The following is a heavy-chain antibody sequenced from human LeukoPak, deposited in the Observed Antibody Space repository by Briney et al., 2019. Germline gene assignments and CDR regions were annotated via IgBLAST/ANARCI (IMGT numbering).Heavy chain of an antibody. D-gene: IGHD1-1*01. CDR1: GYTFTSYG. CDR3: ARYPLPYNWNDAGVELRVDWFDP. Sequence: ASVKVSCKASGYTFTSYGISWVRQAPGQGLEWMGWISAYNGNTNYAQKLQGRVTMTTDTSTSTAYMELRSLRSDDTAVYYCARYPLPYNWNDAGVELRVDWFDPWGQGTLVTVSS. J-gene: IGHJ5*02. V-gene: IGHV1-18*01. CDR2: ISAYNGNT.